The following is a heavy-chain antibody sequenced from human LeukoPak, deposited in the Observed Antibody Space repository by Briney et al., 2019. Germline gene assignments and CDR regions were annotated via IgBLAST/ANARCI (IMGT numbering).Heavy chain of an antibody. CDR2: ISAYNGNT. CDR1: GYTFTSYG. V-gene: IGHV1-18*01. CDR3: ARGRLSPVRGVIVFDP. D-gene: IGHD3-10*02. J-gene: IGHJ5*02. Sequence: EASVKVSCKASGYTFTSYGISWVRQAPGQGLEWMGWISAYNGNTNYAQKLQGRVTMTTDTSTSTAYMELRSLRSDDTAVYYCARGRLSPVRGVIVFDPWGQGTLVTVSS.